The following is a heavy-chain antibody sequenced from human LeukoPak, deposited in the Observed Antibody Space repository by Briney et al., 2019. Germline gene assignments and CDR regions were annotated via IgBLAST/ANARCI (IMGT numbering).Heavy chain of an antibody. J-gene: IGHJ3*01. D-gene: IGHD2-2*01. CDR1: GFTVSSDY. CDR2: IYTGGST. V-gene: IGHV3-53*01. Sequence: GGSLRLSCAASGFTVSSDYMSWVRQAPGKGLEWVSVIYTGGSTYYADSVKGRLTISRDNSKNTLCLQMNSLRAEDTAVYYCARYCSDISCYSFDVWGQGTMVTASS. CDR3: ARYCSDISCYSFDV.